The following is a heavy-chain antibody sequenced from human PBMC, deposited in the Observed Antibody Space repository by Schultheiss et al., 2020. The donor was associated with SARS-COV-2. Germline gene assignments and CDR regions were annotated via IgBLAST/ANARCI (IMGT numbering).Heavy chain of an antibody. CDR2: IYYSGST. CDR3: ARHMGGGYVLPLDYYYYYGMDV. V-gene: IGHV4-61*08. Sequence: SETLSLTCTVSGGSISSGGYYWSWIRQPPGKGLEWIGYIYYSGSTNYNPSLKSRVTISVDTSKNQFSLKLSSVTAADTAVYYCARHMGGGYVLPLDYYYYYGMDVWGQGTTVTVSS. J-gene: IGHJ6*02. CDR1: GGSISSGGYY. D-gene: IGHD5-12*01.